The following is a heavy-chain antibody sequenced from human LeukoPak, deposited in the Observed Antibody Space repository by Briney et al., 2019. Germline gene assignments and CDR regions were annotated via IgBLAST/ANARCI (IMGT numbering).Heavy chain of an antibody. J-gene: IGHJ4*02. CDR3: ADVYSSGWAIYY. Sequence: GESLKTSCKASGSRFPSYWISLVRHMPGKGVEWVGVLYPSDSETRYSPSFQGKVTISADKSITTAYLQWGSLKASDSSMYYCADVYSSGWAIYYWGQGTLVTVSS. D-gene: IGHD6-19*01. CDR1: GSRFPSYW. CDR2: LYPSDSET. V-gene: IGHV5-51*01.